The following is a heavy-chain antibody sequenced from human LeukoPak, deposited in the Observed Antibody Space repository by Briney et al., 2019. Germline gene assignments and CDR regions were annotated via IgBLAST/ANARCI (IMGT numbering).Heavy chain of an antibody. J-gene: IGHJ4*02. D-gene: IGHD5-12*01. CDR1: GFSFDDYA. CDR3: ATNGGGDSGYGNFDY. V-gene: IGHV3-9*01. Sequence: GGSLRLSCAVSGFSFDDYAMHWVRQLPGKGLEWVSSIGWNSDSIGYADSVKGRFTISRDNAKNSLYLQMNSLRAEDTALYYCATNGGGDSGYGNFDYWGQGTLVTVSS. CDR2: IGWNSDSI.